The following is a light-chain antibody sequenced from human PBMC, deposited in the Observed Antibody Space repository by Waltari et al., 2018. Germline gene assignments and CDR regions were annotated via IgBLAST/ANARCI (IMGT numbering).Light chain of an antibody. CDR1: QSITNW. V-gene: IGKV1-5*03. CDR2: RAS. Sequence: DIQMTQSPSTVSESVGDRVTITCRASQSITNWLAWYQQKPGKAPKLLIYRASNLESGVPSRFSGSGSGTEFTLTISSLQPDDFATYYCQQYDNYWTFGQGTKVEIK. J-gene: IGKJ1*01. CDR3: QQYDNYWT.